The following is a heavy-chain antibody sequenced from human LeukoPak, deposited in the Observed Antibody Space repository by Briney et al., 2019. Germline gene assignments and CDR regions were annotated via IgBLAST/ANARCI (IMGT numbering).Heavy chain of an antibody. CDR2: IRYDGSNK. CDR1: GFIFSNYA. Sequence: GGSLRLSCAASGFIFSNYAMHWVRQAPGKGLEWVTFIRYDGSNKYYAESVKGRFTISRDNSKNTLYLQMNSLRAEDTAVYYCAKAIHSSSSGVVDYWGQGTLVTVSS. V-gene: IGHV3-30*02. CDR3: AKAIHSSSSGVVDY. J-gene: IGHJ4*02. D-gene: IGHD6-6*01.